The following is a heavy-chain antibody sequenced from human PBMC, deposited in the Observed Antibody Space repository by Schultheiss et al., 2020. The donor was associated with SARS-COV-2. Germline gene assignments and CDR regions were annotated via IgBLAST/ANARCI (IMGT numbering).Heavy chain of an antibody. CDR2: ISYDESNK. Sequence: GGSLRLSCAASGFMFRNYVLSWVRQAPGKGLEWVAVISYDESNKYYADSVKGRFTISRDNSKNTLYLQMNSLRVDDTAVYYCAIDPNWGSGDSWGQGTLVTVSS. J-gene: IGHJ5*01. V-gene: IGHV3-30-3*01. CDR1: GFMFRNYV. D-gene: IGHD7-27*01. CDR3: AIDPNWGSGDS.